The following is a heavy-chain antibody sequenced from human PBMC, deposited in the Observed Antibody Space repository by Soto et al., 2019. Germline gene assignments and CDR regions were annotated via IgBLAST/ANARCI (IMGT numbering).Heavy chain of an antibody. CDR2: ISAYNGTT. CDR3: ARVEAGPSPIAARRYYFDY. V-gene: IGHV1-18*04. CDR1: DYTFTSYA. D-gene: IGHD6-6*01. J-gene: IGHJ4*02. Sequence: QVQLLQSGAEVKKPGASVKVSCKTSDYTFTSYAISWVRQAPGQGLEWLGWISAYNGTTNYAQKLHGRVTMTTDTSTGTAYMDLRSLRSDDTALYYCARVEAGPSPIAARRYYFDYWGQGTLVTVSS.